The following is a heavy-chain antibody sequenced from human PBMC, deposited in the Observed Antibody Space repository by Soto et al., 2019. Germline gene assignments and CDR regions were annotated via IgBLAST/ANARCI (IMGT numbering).Heavy chain of an antibody. CDR2: IYYSGST. CDR1: GGSISSGGYY. J-gene: IGHJ4*02. V-gene: IGHV4-31*03. CDR3: AREDPYGDVHYFDY. D-gene: IGHD4-17*01. Sequence: SETLSLTCTVSGGSISSGGYYWSWIRQHPGKGLEWIGYIYYSGSTYYNPSLKSRVTISVDTSKNQFSLKLSSVTAADTAVYYCAREDPYGDVHYFDYWDQGTLVTVSS.